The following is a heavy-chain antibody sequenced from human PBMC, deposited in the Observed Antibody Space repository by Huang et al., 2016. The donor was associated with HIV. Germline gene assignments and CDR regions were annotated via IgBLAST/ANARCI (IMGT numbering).Heavy chain of an antibody. D-gene: IGHD1-26*01. V-gene: IGHV1-69*13. CDR1: GDTFRKYA. J-gene: IGHJ4*02. CDR3: ARGLWDSTWDGTDWLLRHFDS. Sequence: QVQLVQSGAEVKKPGSSLRVSCRASGDTFRKYAISWVRQAPGQGLEVMGGKIPIFGKPKYAQKFKGKITIAAQESTSTINVELSRLTFQDTAIYYCARGLWDSTWDGTDWLLRHFDSWGLGTLVTISS. CDR2: KIPIFGKP.